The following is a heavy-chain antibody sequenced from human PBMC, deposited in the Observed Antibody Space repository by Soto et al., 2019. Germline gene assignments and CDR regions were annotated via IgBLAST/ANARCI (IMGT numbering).Heavy chain of an antibody. J-gene: IGHJ6*02. CDR1: GGSISSGGYY. V-gene: IGHV4-31*03. CDR2: IHYSGST. CDR3: ARGHDSSGDHPDPYYYYAMDV. D-gene: IGHD3-22*01. Sequence: QVQLQESGPGLVKPSQTLSLTCTVSGGSISSGGYYWRWIRQHPGKGLEWIGYIHYSGSTYYNPPLKSRVTISADTPKNQFSLKRRAVTAADTAVEYCARGHDSSGDHPDPYYYYAMDVWGQGTTVTVSS.